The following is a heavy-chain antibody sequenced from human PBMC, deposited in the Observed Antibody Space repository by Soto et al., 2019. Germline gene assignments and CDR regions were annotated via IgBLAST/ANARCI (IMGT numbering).Heavy chain of an antibody. J-gene: IGHJ4*02. V-gene: IGHV1-3*04. CDR3: VRFSGIPV. Sequence: GASVKVFCKTSGYTFTYYALHWVRQAPGQGLEWMGWINTGNGKTKYSQNFQGRLTITRDTSATTLYMELSSLRSEDTTVYYCVRFSGIPVWGQGTLVTVSS. CDR1: GYTFTYYA. D-gene: IGHD1-1*01. CDR2: INTGNGKT.